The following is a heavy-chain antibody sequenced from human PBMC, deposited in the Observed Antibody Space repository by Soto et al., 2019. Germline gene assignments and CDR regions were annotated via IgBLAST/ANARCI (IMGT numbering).Heavy chain of an antibody. CDR3: ARPDSPGRHSYGTSDY. Sequence: QVQLVQSGAEVKKPGASVKVSFKASGYTFTSYGISWVRQAPGQGLEWMGWISAYNGNTNYAQKLQGRGTMTTDTSTSTAYMELRSLRSDDTAVYYCARPDSPGRHSYGTSDYWGQGTLVTGSS. D-gene: IGHD5-18*01. CDR2: ISAYNGNT. V-gene: IGHV1-18*01. J-gene: IGHJ4*02. CDR1: GYTFTSYG.